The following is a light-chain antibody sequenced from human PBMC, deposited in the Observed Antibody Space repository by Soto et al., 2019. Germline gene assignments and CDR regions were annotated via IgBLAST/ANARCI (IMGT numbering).Light chain of an antibody. J-gene: IGKJ5*01. Sequence: EIVMTQSRATLSVSPGERATLSCRASQSVSSNLAWYQQKPGQAPRLLIYGASTRATGIPARFSGSGSGTEFTLTISSLQSEDFAVYYCQQYNNWPPGFGQGTRLEIK. CDR1: QSVSSN. CDR2: GAS. CDR3: QQYNNWPPG. V-gene: IGKV3-15*01.